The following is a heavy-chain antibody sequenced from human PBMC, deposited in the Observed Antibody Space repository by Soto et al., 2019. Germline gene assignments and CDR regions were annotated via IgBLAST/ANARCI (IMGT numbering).Heavy chain of an antibody. V-gene: IGHV3-30*18. CDR3: AKDYGSIAARPLSYFQH. D-gene: IGHD6-6*01. CDR2: ISYDGSNK. CDR1: GFTFSSYG. J-gene: IGHJ1*01. Sequence: GGSLRLSCAASGFTFSSYGMHWVRQAPGKGLEWVAVISYDGSNKYYADSVKGRFTISRDNSKNTLYLQMNSLRAEDTAVYYCAKDYGSIAARPLSYFQHWGQGTLVTVSS.